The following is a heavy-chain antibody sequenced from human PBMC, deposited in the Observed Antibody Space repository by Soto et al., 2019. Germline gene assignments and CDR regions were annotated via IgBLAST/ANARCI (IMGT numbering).Heavy chain of an antibody. J-gene: IGHJ5*02. V-gene: IGHV4-59*01. CDR2: IYYSGST. Sequence: SETLSLTCTVSGGSISSYYWSWIRQPPGKGLEWIGYIYYSGSTNYNPSLKSRVTISVDTSKNQFSLKLSSVTAADTAVYYCAIEIAGPPNWFDPWGQGTLVTVSS. D-gene: IGHD2-15*01. CDR3: AIEIAGPPNWFDP. CDR1: GGSISSYY.